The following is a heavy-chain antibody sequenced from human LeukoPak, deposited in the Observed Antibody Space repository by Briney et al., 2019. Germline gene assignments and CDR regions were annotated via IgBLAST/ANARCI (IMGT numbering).Heavy chain of an antibody. V-gene: IGHV3-30*01. CDR2: ISYDGSNK. Sequence: GGSLRLSCAASGFTFSSYAMHWVRQAPGKGLEWVAVISYDGSNKYYADSVKGRFTISRDKSKSTLYLQMNSLRAEDTAVYYCARGTRIAVAGETSWGQGTLVTVSS. CDR3: ARGTRIAVAGETS. J-gene: IGHJ4*02. CDR1: GFTFSSYA. D-gene: IGHD6-19*01.